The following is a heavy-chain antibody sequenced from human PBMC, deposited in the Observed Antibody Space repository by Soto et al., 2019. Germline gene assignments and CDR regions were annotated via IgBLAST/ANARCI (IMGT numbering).Heavy chain of an antibody. V-gene: IGHV3-23*01. CDR1: GFTFSSYA. CDR3: AKVLAAMATEPY. D-gene: IGHD5-18*01. J-gene: IGHJ4*02. Sequence: TGGSLRLSCAASGFTFSSYAMSWVRQAPGKGLEWVSAISGSGGSTYYADSVKGRFTISRDNSKNTLYLQMNSLRAEDTAVYYWAKVLAAMATEPYWGQGTLVTVSS. CDR2: ISGSGGST.